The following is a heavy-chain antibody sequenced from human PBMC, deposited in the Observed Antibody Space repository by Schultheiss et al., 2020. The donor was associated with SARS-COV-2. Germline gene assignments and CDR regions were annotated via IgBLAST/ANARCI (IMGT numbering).Heavy chain of an antibody. CDR2: IYYSGST. V-gene: IGHV4-59*12. D-gene: IGHD4-23*01. CDR3: ARYGGNSGYFQH. Sequence: SETLSLTCAVYGGSFSGYYWGWIRQPAGKGLEWIGYIYYSGSTNYNPSLKSRVTISVDTSKNQFSLKLSSVTAEDTAVYYCARYGGNSGYFQHWGQGTLVTVSS. CDR1: GGSFSGYY. J-gene: IGHJ1*01.